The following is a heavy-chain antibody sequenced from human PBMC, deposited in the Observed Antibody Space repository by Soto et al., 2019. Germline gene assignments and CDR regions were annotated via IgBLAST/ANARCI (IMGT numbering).Heavy chain of an antibody. CDR3: ARGLDCSSTSCHAWFGAKVYFDY. CDR1: GYTFTSYG. D-gene: IGHD2-2*01. Sequence: QVQLVQSGAEVKKPGASVKVSCKASGYTFTSYGISWVRQAPGQGLEWMGWISAYNGNTNYAQKLQGRVTMNTDTSTSTAYMDMRRLRSDDTAVYYCARGLDCSSTSCHAWFGAKVYFDYWGQGTLVTVCS. V-gene: IGHV1-18*01. J-gene: IGHJ4*02. CDR2: ISAYNGNT.